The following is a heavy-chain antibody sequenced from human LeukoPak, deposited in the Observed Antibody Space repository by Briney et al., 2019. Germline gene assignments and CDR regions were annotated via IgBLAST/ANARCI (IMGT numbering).Heavy chain of an antibody. CDR1: GFTFSSYG. CDR2: ISGSGGST. J-gene: IGHJ3*02. D-gene: IGHD1-26*01. CDR3: ARDYSGSVSGAFDI. Sequence: GGSLRLSCAASGFTFSSYGMHWVRQAPGKGLEWVSAISGSGGSTYYADSVKGRFTISRDNSKNTLYLQMNSLRAEDTAVYYCARDYSGSVSGAFDIWGQGTMVTVSS. V-gene: IGHV3-23*01.